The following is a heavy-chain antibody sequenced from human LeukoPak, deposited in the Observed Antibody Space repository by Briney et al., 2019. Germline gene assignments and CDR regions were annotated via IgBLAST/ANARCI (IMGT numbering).Heavy chain of an antibody. CDR1: GFIFSDHY. CDR3: VRLTLNTVYSYYYFMDV. Sequence: PGGSLRLSCAASGFIFSDHYMDWVRQAPGKGLEWVGRTKNKVNSYTTIYAASVEGRFTISRDDSENSLYPHMHSLKTEDTAVYYCVRLTLNTVYSYYYFMDVWGKGTTVTVSS. D-gene: IGHD2-2*02. J-gene: IGHJ6*03. CDR2: TKNKVNSYTT. V-gene: IGHV3-72*01.